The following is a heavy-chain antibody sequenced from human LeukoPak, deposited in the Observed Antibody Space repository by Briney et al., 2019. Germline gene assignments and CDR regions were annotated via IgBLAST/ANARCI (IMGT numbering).Heavy chain of an antibody. J-gene: IGHJ4*02. CDR3: ARQLDILTPIDY. V-gene: IGHV4-4*09. Sequence: AETLSLTCTVSGGAISSYYWSWIRQPPWKGLEWIGYIYTRCSTNYNPPLKSRVTISVDTSKTHFSLKLSSVTAADTAVYYCARQLDILTPIDYWGQGTLVTVSS. CDR2: IYTRCST. CDR1: GGAISSYY. D-gene: IGHD3-9*01.